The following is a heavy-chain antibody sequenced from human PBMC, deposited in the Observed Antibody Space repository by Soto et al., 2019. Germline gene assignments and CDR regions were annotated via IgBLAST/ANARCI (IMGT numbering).Heavy chain of an antibody. Sequence: QVQLVQSGAEVKKPGSSVKVSCTASGGTFSIYAISWVRQAPGQGLEWMGGIIPIFGTANYAQKFQVRVTITADKSTSTAYIELSSLRSEDTAVYYCAREGIAALDSIYGMDVWGQGTTVTVSS. J-gene: IGHJ6*02. D-gene: IGHD6-6*01. CDR1: GGTFSIYA. CDR2: IIPIFGTA. CDR3: AREGIAALDSIYGMDV. V-gene: IGHV1-69*06.